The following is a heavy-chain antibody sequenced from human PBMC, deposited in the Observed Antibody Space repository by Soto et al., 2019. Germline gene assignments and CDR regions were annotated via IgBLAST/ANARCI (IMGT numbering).Heavy chain of an antibody. CDR3: ACTVTTFHYFDY. CDR2: MNPNSGNT. J-gene: IGHJ4*02. Sequence: GASVKVSCKASGYTFTSYDINWVRQATGQGLEWMGWMNPNSGNTGYAQKFQGRVTMTRNTSISTAYMELSSLRSEDTAVYYCACTVTTFHYFDYWGQGTLVTVSS. CDR1: GYTFTSYD. D-gene: IGHD4-17*01. V-gene: IGHV1-8*01.